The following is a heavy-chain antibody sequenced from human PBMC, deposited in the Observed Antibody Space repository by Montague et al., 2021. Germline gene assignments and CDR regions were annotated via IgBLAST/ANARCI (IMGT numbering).Heavy chain of an antibody. Sequence: SETLSLTCVVYGGSFSGYWWSWIRQPPGRGLEWIGEIYQSGSAHYNPSLESRVTLSEDTSNNQFSLKLSSVTAADTAVYFCARDTVGASGYFYYYYMDVWGRGTTVTVSS. CDR3: ARDTVGASGYFYYYYMDV. D-gene: IGHD1-26*01. CDR1: GGSFSGYW. CDR2: IYQSGSA. V-gene: IGHV4-34*01. J-gene: IGHJ6*03.